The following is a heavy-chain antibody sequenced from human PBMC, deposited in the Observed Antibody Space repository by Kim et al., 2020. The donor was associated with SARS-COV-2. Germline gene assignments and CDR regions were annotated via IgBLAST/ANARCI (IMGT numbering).Heavy chain of an antibody. J-gene: IGHJ6*02. CDR3: ASHSSGWYQAASALFYYYGLDV. CDR1: GYTFNNYG. V-gene: IGHV1-18*01. CDR2: ISAYKDNT. Sequence: ASVKVSCKASGYTFNNYGISWVRQAPGQGLEWMGWISAYKDNTNYAQRLQGRVTMTTDTSTSTAYMELRSLRSDDTAVYYCASHSSGWYQAASALFYYYGLDVWGQGTTVTVSS. D-gene: IGHD6-19*01.